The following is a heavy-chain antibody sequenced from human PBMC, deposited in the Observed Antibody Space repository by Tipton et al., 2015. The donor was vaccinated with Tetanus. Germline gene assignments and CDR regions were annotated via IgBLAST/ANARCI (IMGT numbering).Heavy chain of an antibody. CDR3: ATARNKVSITRLQY. Sequence: SLRLSCEASGFTFNTYAMNWVRQAPGKGLEWVASITGRGDATYYSDSVKGRFTISRDNSKNTLSLQMSSLRVEDTAVYYCATARNKVSITRLQYWGPGTLVTVSS. CDR1: GFTFNTYA. V-gene: IGHV3-23*01. J-gene: IGHJ4*02. CDR2: ITGRGDAT. D-gene: IGHD3-10*01.